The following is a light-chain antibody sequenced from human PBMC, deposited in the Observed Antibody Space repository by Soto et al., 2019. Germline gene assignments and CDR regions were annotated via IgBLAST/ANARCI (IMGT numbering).Light chain of an antibody. CDR1: QSVSIY. V-gene: IGKV3-11*01. J-gene: IGKJ4*01. CDR3: QQRTNWPLT. Sequence: EVVLTQSPATLSLSTGERAALSCRASQSVSIYLAWYQQKPGQAPRLLIYDASNRATGIPARFSGSGSGTDFTLTISSLEPEDFAVYYCQQRTNWPLTFGGGTKVDIK. CDR2: DAS.